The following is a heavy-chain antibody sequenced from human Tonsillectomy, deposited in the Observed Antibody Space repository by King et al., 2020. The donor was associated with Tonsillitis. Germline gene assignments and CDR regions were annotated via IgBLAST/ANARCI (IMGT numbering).Heavy chain of an antibody. D-gene: IGHD6-6*01. CDR1: GFTFSSYA. V-gene: IGHV3-23*04. CDR2: IVSGDSRI. CDR3: AKGRQLAWEKDAFDI. Sequence: VQLVESGGGLVQPGGSLRLSCAASGFTFSSYAMSWVRQAPGKGLEWVSTIVSGDSRIDYADSVKGRFTISRDTSKNPLYLQMNSLRAEDTAVYYCAKGRQLAWEKDAFDIWGQGTMVTVSS. J-gene: IGHJ3*02.